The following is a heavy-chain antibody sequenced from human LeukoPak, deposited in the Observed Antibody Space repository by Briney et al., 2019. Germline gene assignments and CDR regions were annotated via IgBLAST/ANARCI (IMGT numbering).Heavy chain of an antibody. Sequence: SETLSLTCAVYGGSFSGYYWSWIRQPPGKGLEWIGEINHSGSTNYNPSLKRRVTISVNTSKNQFSLKLSSVTAADTAVYYCARGGYSYGPTLDYWGQGTLVTVSS. J-gene: IGHJ4*02. CDR2: INHSGST. V-gene: IGHV4-34*01. CDR1: GGSFSGYY. D-gene: IGHD5-18*01. CDR3: ARGGYSYGPTLDY.